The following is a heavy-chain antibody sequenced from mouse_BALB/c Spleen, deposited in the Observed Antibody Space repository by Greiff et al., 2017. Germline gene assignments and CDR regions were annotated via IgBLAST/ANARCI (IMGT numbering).Heavy chain of an antibody. Sequence: VQLKESGPGLVKPSQSLSLTCSVTGYSITSGYYWNWIRQFPGNKLEWMGYISYDGSNNYNPSLKNRISITRDTSKNQFSLKLNSVTTEDTATYYCARAYYRYDEAWFAYWGQGTLVTVSA. D-gene: IGHD2-14*01. CDR3: ARAYYRYDEAWFAY. V-gene: IGHV3-6*02. J-gene: IGHJ3*01. CDR2: ISYDGSN. CDR1: GYSITSGYY.